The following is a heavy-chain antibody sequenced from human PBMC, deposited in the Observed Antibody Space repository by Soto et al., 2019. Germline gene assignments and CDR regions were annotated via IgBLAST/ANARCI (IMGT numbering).Heavy chain of an antibody. J-gene: IGHJ5*02. CDR2: IYYSEST. D-gene: IGHD3-22*01. V-gene: IGHV4-39*01. CDR3: ARCRSYDSSGYYYSWFDP. Sequence: SETLSLTCTVSGGSISSSSYYWGWIRQPPGKGLEWIGSIYYSESTYYNPSLKSRVAISVDTSKNQFSLNLSSVTAADTAVYYCARCRSYDSSGYYYSWFDPWGQGTQVTVSS. CDR1: GGSISSSSYY.